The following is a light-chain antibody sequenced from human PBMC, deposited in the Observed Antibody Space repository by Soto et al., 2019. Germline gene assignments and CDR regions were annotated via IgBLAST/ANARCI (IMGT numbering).Light chain of an antibody. Sequence: QSVLTQPPSVSAAPGQKVIISCSGSSSNIGNNYASWYQQLPGTAPKLLIYENNKRPSGIPDRFSGSKSGTSATLGITGLQTGDEADYYCGTWDSSLSAVVFGGGTKLTVL. J-gene: IGLJ2*01. CDR3: GTWDSSLSAVV. CDR1: SSNIGNNY. CDR2: ENN. V-gene: IGLV1-51*02.